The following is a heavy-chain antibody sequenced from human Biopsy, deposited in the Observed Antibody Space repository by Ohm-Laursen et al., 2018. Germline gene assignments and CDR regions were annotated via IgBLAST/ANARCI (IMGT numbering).Heavy chain of an antibody. Sequence: TLSLTWTVSGGSISGSSWSWIRQAPGKGLEWIGYISYSRDTNYNPSLKSRITISVDTSKNQFSLKLTSVTAEDTAVYYCASDLLGREGYCGGRNCQIAYWGQGTLVTVSS. V-gene: IGHV4-59*08. D-gene: IGHD2-15*01. CDR2: ISYSRDT. CDR1: GGSISGSS. CDR3: ASDLLGREGYCGGRNCQIAY. J-gene: IGHJ4*02.